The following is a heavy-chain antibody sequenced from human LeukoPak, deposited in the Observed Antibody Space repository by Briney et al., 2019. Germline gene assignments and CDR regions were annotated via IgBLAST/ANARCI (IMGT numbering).Heavy chain of an antibody. Sequence: PSETLSLTCTVSGGPISSYYWSWIRQPPGKGLEWIGYIYYSGSTNYNPSLKSRVTISVDTSKNQFSLKLSSVTAADTAVYYCARDDSSGPYSWIGYWGQGTLVTVSS. CDR2: IYYSGST. V-gene: IGHV4-59*01. J-gene: IGHJ4*02. D-gene: IGHD3-22*01. CDR3: ARDDSSGPYSWIGY. CDR1: GGPISSYY.